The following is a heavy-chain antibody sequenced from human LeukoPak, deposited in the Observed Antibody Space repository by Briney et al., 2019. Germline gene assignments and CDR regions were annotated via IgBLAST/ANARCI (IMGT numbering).Heavy chain of an antibody. D-gene: IGHD2-8*02. J-gene: IGHJ4*02. CDR2: ISHDGCKK. V-gene: IGHV3-30*18. CDR1: GFTFRSYG. Sequence: PGSSLRLSCVASGFTFRSYGMHWVRHAPGTGLEWVDVISHDGCKKFYAASVKGRFTISRDNFKNPLYLQINSLRAEDTAVYYCANLVVTTDFDNWGQGTLVTVCS. CDR3: ANLVVTTDFDN.